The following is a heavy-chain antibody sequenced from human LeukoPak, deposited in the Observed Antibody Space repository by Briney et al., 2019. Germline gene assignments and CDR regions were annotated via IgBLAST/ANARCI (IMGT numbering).Heavy chain of an antibody. D-gene: IGHD3-10*01. CDR2: ITSYNGNT. Sequence: GASVKVSCKTSGYTFDSHDLNWVRQAPGQGLEWMGWITSYNGNTNYAHKLQGRVTMTTDTSTSTAYMELRSLRSDDTAVYYCARGSNYYGSGNYYAFDPWGQGTLVTVSS. CDR1: GYTFDSHD. J-gene: IGHJ5*02. V-gene: IGHV1-18*01. CDR3: ARGSNYYGSGNYYAFDP.